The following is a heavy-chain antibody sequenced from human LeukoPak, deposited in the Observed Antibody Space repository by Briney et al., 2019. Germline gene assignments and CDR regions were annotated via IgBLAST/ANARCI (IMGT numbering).Heavy chain of an antibody. CDR3: AATKAGYGEGY. CDR1: GGSISSYY. J-gene: IGHJ4*02. Sequence: PSETLSLTCTVSGGSISSYYWSWIRQPPGKGLEWIGYIYYSGSTNYNPSLKSRVTISVDTSKNQFSLKLSSVTAADTAIYYCAATKAGYGEGYWGQGNLVTVSS. D-gene: IGHD5-12*01. V-gene: IGHV4-59*01. CDR2: IYYSGST.